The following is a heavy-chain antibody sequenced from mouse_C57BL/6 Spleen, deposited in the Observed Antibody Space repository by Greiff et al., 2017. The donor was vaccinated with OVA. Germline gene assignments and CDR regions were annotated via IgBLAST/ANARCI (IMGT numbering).Heavy chain of an antibody. J-gene: IGHJ1*03. CDR3: ARGDYYGSSYGYFDV. CDR2: IHPNSGST. Sequence: QVHVKQPGAELVKPGASVKLSCKASGYTFTSYWMHWVKQSPGQGLEWIGMIHPNSGSTNYNEKFKSKATLTVDKSSRTAYMQLSSLTSEDSAVYYCARGDYYGSSYGYFDVWGTGTTVTVSS. D-gene: IGHD1-1*01. CDR1: GYTFTSYW. V-gene: IGHV1-64*01.